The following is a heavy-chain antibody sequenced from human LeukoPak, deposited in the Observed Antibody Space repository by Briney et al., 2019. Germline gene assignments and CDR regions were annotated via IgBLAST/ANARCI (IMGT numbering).Heavy chain of an antibody. J-gene: IGHJ4*02. CDR3: ATAPAEYDSSGFDY. Sequence: ASVKVSCKVSGYTLTELSMHWMRQAPGKGLEWMGGFDPEDGETIYAQKFQGRVTMTEDTSTDTAYMEQSSLRSEDTAVYYCATAPAEYDSSGFDYWGQGTLVTVSS. D-gene: IGHD3-22*01. CDR1: GYTLTELS. CDR2: FDPEDGET. V-gene: IGHV1-24*01.